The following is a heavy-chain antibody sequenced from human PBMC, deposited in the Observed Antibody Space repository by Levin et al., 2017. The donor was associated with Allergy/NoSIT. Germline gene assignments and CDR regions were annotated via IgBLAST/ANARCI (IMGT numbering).Heavy chain of an antibody. J-gene: IGHJ4*01. Sequence: GGSLRLSCAASGFTFSSYGMHWVRQAPGKVLEWVAVISYDGSNKYYADSVKGRFTISRDNSKNTLYLQMNSLRAEDTAVYYCASCLGDCYTAKVPAFDDWGQGTMVTVSS. V-gene: IGHV3-30*03. D-gene: IGHD2-21*01. CDR3: ASCLGDCYTAKVPAFDD. CDR2: ISYDGSNK. CDR1: GFTFSSYG.